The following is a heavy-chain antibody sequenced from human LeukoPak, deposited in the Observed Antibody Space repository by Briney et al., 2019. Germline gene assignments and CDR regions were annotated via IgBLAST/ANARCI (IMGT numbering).Heavy chain of an antibody. CDR1: GYTFISYD. J-gene: IGHJ6*03. CDR2: MNPNSGNT. CDR3: ARLYSGYDPYYYYYYYYMDV. V-gene: IGHV1-8*03. D-gene: IGHD5-12*01. Sequence: GASVKVSCKASGYTFISYDINWVRQATGQGLEWMGWMNPNSGNTGYAQKFQGRVTITRNTSISTAYMELSSLRSEDTAVYYCARLYSGYDPYYYYYYYYMDVWGKGTTVTISS.